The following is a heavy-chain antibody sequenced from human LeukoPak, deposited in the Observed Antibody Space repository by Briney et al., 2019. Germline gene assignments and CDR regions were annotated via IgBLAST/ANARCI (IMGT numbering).Heavy chain of an antibody. V-gene: IGHV3-23*01. J-gene: IGHJ5*02. CDR1: GFTFSSYE. CDR2: ISGSGGST. Sequence: GGSLRLSCAASGFTFSSYEMNWVRQAPGKGLEWVSAISGSGGSTYYADSVKGRFTISRDNSKNTLYLQMNSLRAEDTAVYYCAKDRKRYYDILTGYFDPWGQGTLVTVSS. CDR3: AKDRKRYYDILTGYFDP. D-gene: IGHD3-9*01.